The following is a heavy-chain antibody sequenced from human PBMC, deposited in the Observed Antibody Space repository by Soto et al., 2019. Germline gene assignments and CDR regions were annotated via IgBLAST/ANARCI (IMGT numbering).Heavy chain of an antibody. CDR2: IYPGDSDT. J-gene: IGHJ6*02. CDR3: ARQLSSSSWSEYYGMEV. Sequence: ESLKISCKGSGYSFTSYWISWVRQMPGKGLEWMGIIYPGDSDTRYSPSFQGQVTISADKSISTAYLQWSSLKASDTAMYYCARQLSSSSWSEYYGMEVWGQGTTVTVSS. CDR1: GYSFTSYW. D-gene: IGHD6-13*01. V-gene: IGHV5-51*01.